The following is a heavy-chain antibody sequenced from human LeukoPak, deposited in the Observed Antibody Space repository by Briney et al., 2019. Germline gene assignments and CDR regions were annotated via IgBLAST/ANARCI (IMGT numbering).Heavy chain of an antibody. D-gene: IGHD1-26*01. V-gene: IGHV4-34*01. Sequence: PSETLSLTCAVYGGSFSGYYWSWIRQPPGKGLEWIGEINHSGSANYNPSLKSRVTISVDTSKNQFSLKLSSVTAADTAVYYCARGSVSYYHPFDYWGQGTLVTVSS. CDR1: GGSFSGYY. CDR2: INHSGSA. J-gene: IGHJ4*02. CDR3: ARGSVSYYHPFDY.